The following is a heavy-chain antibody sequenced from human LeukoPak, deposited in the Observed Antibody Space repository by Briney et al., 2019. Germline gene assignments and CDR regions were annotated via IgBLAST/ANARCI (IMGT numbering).Heavy chain of an antibody. J-gene: IGHJ4*02. CDR3: ARGLWTQPGLVPFNY. D-gene: IGHD5-18*01. CDR2: IHHFGRT. Sequence: SETLSLTCSVSGDSIISYYWNWLRQSPGKGLEWIGNIHHFGRTEYNSSLRSRVTMFLDSSKNQFSLKLASVTPTDTAVYYCARGLWTQPGLVPFNYWGQGILVTVSS. CDR1: GDSIISYY. V-gene: IGHV4-59*01.